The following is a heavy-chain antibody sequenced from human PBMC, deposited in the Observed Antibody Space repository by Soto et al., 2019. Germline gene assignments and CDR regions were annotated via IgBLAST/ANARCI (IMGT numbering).Heavy chain of an antibody. Sequence: SETLSLTCAVYGGSFSGYYWSWIRQPPGKGLEWIGEINHSGSTNYNPSLKSRVTISVDTSKNQFSLKLSSVTAADTAVYYCARGGVLYGSSRSWFDPWGQGTLVTVSS. V-gene: IGHV4-34*01. CDR2: INHSGST. D-gene: IGHD6-13*01. CDR3: ARGGVLYGSSRSWFDP. J-gene: IGHJ5*02. CDR1: GGSFSGYY.